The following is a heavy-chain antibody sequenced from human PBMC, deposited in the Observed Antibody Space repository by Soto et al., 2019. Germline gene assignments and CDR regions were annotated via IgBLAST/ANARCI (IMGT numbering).Heavy chain of an antibody. CDR2: ISSNSAYI. J-gene: IGHJ4*01. CDR3: NRDETKYNY. V-gene: IGHV3-21*01. CDR1: GFTFRSFT. D-gene: IGHD1-7*01. Sequence: GGSLRLSYSASGFTFRSFTMNWVRQSPVKGLEWVSTISSNSAYIYYTDALRGRFTISRDNAKNSLHLQMNSLRAEDTAVYYWNRDETKYNY.